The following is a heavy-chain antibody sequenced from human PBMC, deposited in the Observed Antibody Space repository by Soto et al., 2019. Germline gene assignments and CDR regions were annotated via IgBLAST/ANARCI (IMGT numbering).Heavy chain of an antibody. CDR3: ARDRGYTSGSYGGAFDL. Sequence: LRLSCAASGFTFSRYGMNWVRKAPWKGLEWVASISSSGTSIYYADSVKGRFSISRDNDKNSVYLAMNSLRVDDTAVYYCARDRGYTSGSYGGAFDLWGQGILVTVSS. J-gene: IGHJ4*02. D-gene: IGHD6-19*01. CDR2: ISSSGTSI. CDR1: GFTFSRYG. V-gene: IGHV3-48*03.